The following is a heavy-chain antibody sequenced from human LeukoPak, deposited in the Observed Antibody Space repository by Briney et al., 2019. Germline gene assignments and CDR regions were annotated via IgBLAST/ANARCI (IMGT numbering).Heavy chain of an antibody. CDR1: GFTFSSYA. V-gene: IGHV3-23*01. D-gene: IGHD3-10*01. J-gene: IGHJ4*02. CDR2: ISGSGGST. CDR3: AKEFMVRGVMDY. Sequence: QSGGSLRLSCAASGFTFSSYAMSWVRQAPGKGLEWVSAISGSGGSTYYADSVKGRFTISGDNSKNTLYLQMNSLRAEDTAVYYCAKEFMVRGVMDYWGQGTLVTVSS.